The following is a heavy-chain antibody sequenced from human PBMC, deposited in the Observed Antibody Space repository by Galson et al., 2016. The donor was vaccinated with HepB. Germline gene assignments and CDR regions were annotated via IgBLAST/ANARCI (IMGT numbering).Heavy chain of an antibody. CDR2: LGSGT. J-gene: IGHJ4*02. CDR3: AKGQQLAYFDY. CDR1: GFTFSKYA. Sequence: SLRLSCAASGFTFSKYAMTWVRQAPGKGLEWVSSLGSGTYYADSVKGRFTISRDNSRNTLHLQMNSLGAGDTAVYYCAKGQQLAYFDYWGQGTLVTVSS. V-gene: IGHV3-23*01. D-gene: IGHD6-13*01.